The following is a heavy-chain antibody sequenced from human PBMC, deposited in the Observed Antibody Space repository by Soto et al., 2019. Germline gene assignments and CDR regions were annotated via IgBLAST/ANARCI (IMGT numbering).Heavy chain of an antibody. Sequence: PGESLKISCKGSGYSFATYWIAWVRQMPGKGLEWMGIVYPGDSDTKYSPSFQGQVTISADKSINTAYVQWSSLKASDTAMYYCARLGAATPSAALRYYAMDVWGRGTTVTVSS. J-gene: IGHJ6*02. V-gene: IGHV5-51*01. CDR2: VYPGDSDT. CDR3: ARLGAATPSAALRYYAMDV. D-gene: IGHD2-2*01. CDR1: GYSFATYW.